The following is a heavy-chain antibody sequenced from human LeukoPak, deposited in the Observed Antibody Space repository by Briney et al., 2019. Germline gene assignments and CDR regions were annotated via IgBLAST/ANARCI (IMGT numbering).Heavy chain of an antibody. CDR3: AREIIDYSNYVGFFDY. Sequence: GGSLRLSCAASGFTFDDYAMHWVRQAPGKGLEWVSGISWNSGSIGYADSVKGRFTISRDNAKNSLYLQMNSLRAEDTAVYYCAREIIDYSNYVGFFDYWGQGTLVTVSS. CDR2: ISWNSGSI. J-gene: IGHJ4*02. CDR1: GFTFDDYA. D-gene: IGHD4-11*01. V-gene: IGHV3-9*01.